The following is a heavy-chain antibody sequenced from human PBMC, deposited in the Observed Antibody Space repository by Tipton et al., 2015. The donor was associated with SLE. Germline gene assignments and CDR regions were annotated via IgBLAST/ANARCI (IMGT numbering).Heavy chain of an antibody. CDR3: ARGRYYFDY. V-gene: IGHV4-34*01. CDR2: INHSGST. CDR1: GGSFSGYY. J-gene: IGHJ4*02. Sequence: TLSLTCAVYGGSFSGYYWSWIRQPPGKGLEWIGEINHSGSTNYNPSLKSRVTISVDTSKNQFSLKLSSVTAADTAVYYCARGRYYFDYWGQGTLVTVSS.